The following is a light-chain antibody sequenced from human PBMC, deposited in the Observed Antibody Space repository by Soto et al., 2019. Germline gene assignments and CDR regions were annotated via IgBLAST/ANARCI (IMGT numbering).Light chain of an antibody. CDR2: KVN. Sequence: QYALTQPASVSGSPGQSITISCTGTSSDVGGCDCVSWYQQHPGKVPKLMIYKVNNRPSGVSNRFSGSKSGNTASLTISGLQAEDEADYYCSAFTPTSTYVFGTGTKLTVL. CDR3: SAFTPTSTYV. CDR1: SSDVGGCDC. J-gene: IGLJ1*01. V-gene: IGLV2-14*01.